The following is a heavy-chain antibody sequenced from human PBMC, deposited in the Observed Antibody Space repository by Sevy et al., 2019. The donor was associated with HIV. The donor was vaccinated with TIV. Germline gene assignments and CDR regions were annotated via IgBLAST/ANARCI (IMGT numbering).Heavy chain of an antibody. V-gene: IGHV3-30*04. CDR1: RFSFRNYA. Sequence: GGSLRLSCSASRFSFRNYAMHWVRQTPGKGLEWVATFSYDEITKSYADSVKGRFTTSRDNSMNTLYLEMNSLGPDDTVLYFCLGYCSSSNCRFAYWGQGTLVTVSS. D-gene: IGHD2-2*01. CDR2: FSYDEITK. CDR3: LGYCSSSNCRFAY. J-gene: IGHJ4*02.